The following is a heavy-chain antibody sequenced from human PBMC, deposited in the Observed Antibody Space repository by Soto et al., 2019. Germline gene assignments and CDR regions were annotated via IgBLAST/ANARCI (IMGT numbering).Heavy chain of an antibody. CDR1: GFAFRSYA. CDR2: ISYDGGNI. J-gene: IGHJ6*02. D-gene: IGHD3-16*01. V-gene: IGHV3-30*18. CDR3: AKGILSATIGPYAMDV. Sequence: GGSLRLSCEASGFAFRSYAMHWVRQAPGKGLEWVGVISYDGGNIYYADSVKGRFTISRDNSKNTLYVQVNSLRPEDTAVYYCAKGILSATIGPYAMDVWGQGTTVTVSS.